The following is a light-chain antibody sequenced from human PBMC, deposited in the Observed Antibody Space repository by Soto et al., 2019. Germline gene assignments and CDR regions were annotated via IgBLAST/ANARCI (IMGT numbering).Light chain of an antibody. CDR1: QSFRGL. CDR3: QQRSDWPIT. J-gene: IGKJ5*01. Sequence: EVVLTQSPVTLSLSPGERATLSCRASQSFRGLLAWYQQKPGQAPRLLIYDAYNRATGIPPRFSGSGSGTDFTLTISSLEPEDFAVYYCQQRSDWPITFGRGTRLEIK. CDR2: DAY. V-gene: IGKV3-11*01.